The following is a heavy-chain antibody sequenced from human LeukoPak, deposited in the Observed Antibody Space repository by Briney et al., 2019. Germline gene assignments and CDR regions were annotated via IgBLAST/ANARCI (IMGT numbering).Heavy chain of an antibody. J-gene: IGHJ4*02. D-gene: IGHD6-13*01. Sequence: PSETLSLTCTVSGGSISSYDWSWIRQPPGKGLEWIGYIYYSGSTNYNPSLKSRVTISVDTSKNQFSLKLSSVTPADTAVYYCARRAVSAAAGTHYFDYWGQGTLVTVSS. V-gene: IGHV4-59*08. CDR1: GGSISSYD. CDR3: ARRAVSAAAGTHYFDY. CDR2: IYYSGST.